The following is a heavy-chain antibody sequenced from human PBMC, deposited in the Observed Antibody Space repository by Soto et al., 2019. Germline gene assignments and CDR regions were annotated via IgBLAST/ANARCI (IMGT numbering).Heavy chain of an antibody. Sequence: GGSPRLSCAASGFPFRDYAFSWVRQPPGKGLEWVAVLSYDGSDTSYGDSVKGRFTISRDNSKNTLYLQMNSLRASDTAMYYCARQIYDSDSGPNFQYYFDSWGQGTLVTVSS. D-gene: IGHD3-22*01. CDR1: GFPFRDYA. V-gene: IGHV3-33*01. CDR3: ARQIYDSDSGPNFQYYFDS. J-gene: IGHJ4*02. CDR2: LSYDGSDT.